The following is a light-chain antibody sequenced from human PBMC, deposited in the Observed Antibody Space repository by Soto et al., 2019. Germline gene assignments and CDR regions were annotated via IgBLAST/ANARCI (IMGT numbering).Light chain of an antibody. CDR1: QIVSSRF. J-gene: IGKJ1*01. V-gene: IGKV3-20*01. Sequence: DIVLTQSPGTLSLSPGERATLSCRASQIVSSRFLAWYQQKPGQAPRLLIYGASSRATGIPDRFSGSGSGTDFTLTISRLEPEDFAVYYCQQYGGSPWTFGQGTKVEIK. CDR2: GAS. CDR3: QQYGGSPWT.